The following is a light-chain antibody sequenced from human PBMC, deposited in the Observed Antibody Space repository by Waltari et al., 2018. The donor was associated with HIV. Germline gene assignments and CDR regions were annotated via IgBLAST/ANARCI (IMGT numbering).Light chain of an antibody. CDR3: QQYGSSPT. J-gene: IGKJ1*01. V-gene: IGKV3-20*01. CDR2: GAS. Sequence: EIVLTQSPGTLSLSPGERATLSCRASQRVSSSYLAWYQQKPGQAPRLLIYGASSRATGIPDRFSGRVSGTDFTLTISRLEPEDFAVYYCQQYGSSPTFGQGTKVEIK. CDR1: QRVSSSY.